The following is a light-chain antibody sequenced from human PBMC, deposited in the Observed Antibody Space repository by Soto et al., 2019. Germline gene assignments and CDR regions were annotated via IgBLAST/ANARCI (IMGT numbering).Light chain of an antibody. CDR1: SSNIGSNT. J-gene: IGLJ1*01. V-gene: IGLV1-44*01. CDR2: SNN. Sequence: QSVLTQPPSASGTPGQRVTISCSGSSSNIGSNTVNWYQQLPGTAPKLLIYSNNQRPSGVPDRVSGSKSGTSASLAISGLQAEDEAEYYCAAWNDSRNGYVFGTGTKLTVL. CDR3: AAWNDSRNGYV.